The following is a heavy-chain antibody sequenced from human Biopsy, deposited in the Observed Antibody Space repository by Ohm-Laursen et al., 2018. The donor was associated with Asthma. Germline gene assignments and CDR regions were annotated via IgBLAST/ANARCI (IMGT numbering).Heavy chain of an antibody. Sequence: SLRLSCAASGFTFSSFGMHWVRQAPGKGLEWVALISSNVREWYADSVKGRFTISRDNSKNTLDLQMNSLRGDDTAVYYCVRWRSGYPDHYSDFWGLGTLVTVSS. CDR1: GFTFSSFG. D-gene: IGHD2-21*01. V-gene: IGHV3-30*03. J-gene: IGHJ4*02. CDR3: VRWRSGYPDHYSDF. CDR2: ISSNVRE.